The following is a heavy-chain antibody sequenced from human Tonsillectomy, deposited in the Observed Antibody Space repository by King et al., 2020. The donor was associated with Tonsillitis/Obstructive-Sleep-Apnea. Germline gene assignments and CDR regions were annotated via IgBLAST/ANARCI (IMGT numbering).Heavy chain of an antibody. CDR2: INPSGGRT. CDR1: GYTFTSYY. CDR3: ARSSSSWYFGYY. D-gene: IGHD6-13*01. V-gene: IGHV1-46*01. J-gene: IGHJ4*02. Sequence: VQLVESGAEVKKPGASVKVSCKASGYTFTSYYMHWVRQAPGQGLEGMGIINPSGGRTSYAQKFQGRVTMTRDTSTSTVYRELSSLRSEDTAVYYCARSSSSWYFGYYWGQGTLVTVSS.